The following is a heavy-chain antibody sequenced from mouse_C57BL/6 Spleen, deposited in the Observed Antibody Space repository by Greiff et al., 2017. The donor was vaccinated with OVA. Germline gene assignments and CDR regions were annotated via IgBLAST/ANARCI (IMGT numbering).Heavy chain of an antibody. CDR3: VRRDYCDY. CDR2: IRSKSNNYAT. CDR1: GFSFNTYA. J-gene: IGHJ2*01. V-gene: IGHV10-1*01. Sequence: EVQAVESGGGLVQPKGSLKLSCAASGFSFNTYAMNWVRQAPGKGLEWVARIRSKSNNYATYYADSVKDRFTISRDDSESLLYLQMNSLKTEDTAMYYCVRRDYCDYWGQGTTLTVSS.